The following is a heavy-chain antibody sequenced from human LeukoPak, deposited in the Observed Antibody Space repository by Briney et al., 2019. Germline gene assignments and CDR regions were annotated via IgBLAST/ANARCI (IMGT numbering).Heavy chain of an antibody. Sequence: PSETLSLTCAVYGGSFSGYYWSWIRQPPGKWLEWIGEINHSGSTNYNPSLKSRVTISVDTSKNQFSLKLSSVTAADTAVYYCARSPAKRVPEDYWGQGTLVTVSS. V-gene: IGHV4-34*01. J-gene: IGHJ4*02. CDR1: GGSFSGYY. CDR3: ARSPAKRVPEDY. D-gene: IGHD2-2*01. CDR2: INHSGST.